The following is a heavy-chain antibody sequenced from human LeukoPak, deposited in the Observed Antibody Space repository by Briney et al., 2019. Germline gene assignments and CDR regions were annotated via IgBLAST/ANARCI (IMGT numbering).Heavy chain of an antibody. D-gene: IGHD5-24*01. CDR2: IYHSGST. CDR3: AREERWLQSFDY. V-gene: IGHV4-4*02. J-gene: IGHJ4*02. Sequence: SETLSLTCAVSGGSISSSNWWSWVRPPPGKGLEWIGEIYHSGSTNYNPSLKSRVTISVDKSKNQFSLKLSSVTAADTAVYYCAREERWLQSFDYWGQGTLVTVSS. CDR1: GGSISSSNW.